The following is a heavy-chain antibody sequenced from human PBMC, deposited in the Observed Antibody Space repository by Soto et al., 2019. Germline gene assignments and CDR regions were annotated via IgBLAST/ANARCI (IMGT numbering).Heavy chain of an antibody. J-gene: IGHJ4*02. CDR1: GFTFSSYA. V-gene: IGHV3-23*01. CDR2: ISGSGGST. Sequence: EVQLLESGGGLVQPGGSLRLSCAASGFTFSSYAMSWVRQAPGKGLEWVSAISGSGGSTYYADSVKGRFTISRDNSKNPLYLQMNSLRAEDTAVYYWAKGIVGATNSYYWGQGTLVTVSS. CDR3: AKGIVGATNSYY. D-gene: IGHD1-26*01.